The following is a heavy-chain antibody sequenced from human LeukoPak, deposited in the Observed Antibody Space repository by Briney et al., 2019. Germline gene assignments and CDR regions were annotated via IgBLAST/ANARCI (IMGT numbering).Heavy chain of an antibody. J-gene: IGHJ6*02. D-gene: IGHD2-2*01. CDR2: IYYSGST. CDR1: GGSISSGGYY. Sequence: SQTLSLTCTVSGGSISSGGYYWSWIRQPPGKGLEWIGYIYYSGSTNYNPSLKSRVTISVDTSKNQFSLKLSSVTAADTAVYYCARDRGYCSSTSCQLYYCYGMDVWGQGTTVTVSS. CDR3: ARDRGYCSSTSCQLYYCYGMDV. V-gene: IGHV4-61*08.